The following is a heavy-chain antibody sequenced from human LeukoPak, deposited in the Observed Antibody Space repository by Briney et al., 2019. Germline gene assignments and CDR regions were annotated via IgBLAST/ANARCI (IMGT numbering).Heavy chain of an antibody. Sequence: ASVKVSCKASGYTFTSYGISWVRQAPGQGLEWMGWISAYNGNTNYAQKLQGRVTMTTDTSTSTAYMELRSLRSDDTAVYYCASVEGSEYYYDSSGLYYYYYMDVWGKGTTVTVSS. D-gene: IGHD3-22*01. V-gene: IGHV1-18*01. J-gene: IGHJ6*03. CDR2: ISAYNGNT. CDR1: GYTFTSYG. CDR3: ASVEGSEYYYDSSGLYYYYYMDV.